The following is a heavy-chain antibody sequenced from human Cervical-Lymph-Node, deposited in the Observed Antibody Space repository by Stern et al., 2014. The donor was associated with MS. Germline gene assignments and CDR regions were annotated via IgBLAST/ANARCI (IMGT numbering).Heavy chain of an antibody. Sequence: VQSGAEVTKPGSSVKVSCKASGGTFSKFPSSWVRQAPGQGLEWMGGILPFLGTPTYAQEFRGRVTINADVSTSTVYMELSSLRSDDTAVYYCSLXSXXSXRXXSLGYDLWGQXTLVTVSS. V-gene: IGHV1-69*01. J-gene: IGHJ5*02. CDR3: SLXSXXSXRXXSLGYDL. D-gene: IGHD3-22*01. CDR2: ILPFLGTP. CDR1: GGTFSKFP.